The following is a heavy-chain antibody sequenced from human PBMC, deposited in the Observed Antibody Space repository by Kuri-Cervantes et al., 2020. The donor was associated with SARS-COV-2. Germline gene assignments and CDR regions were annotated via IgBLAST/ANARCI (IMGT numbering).Heavy chain of an antibody. CDR2: ISSSSSTI. J-gene: IGHJ4*02. Sequence: GESLKISCAASGFTFSSYSMNWVRQAPGKGLEWVSYISSSSSTIYYADSVKGRFTISRDNAKNSLYLQMNSLRDEDTAVYCCARAISSWFDYWGQGTLVTVSS. CDR3: ARAISSWFDY. D-gene: IGHD6-13*01. CDR1: GFTFSSYS. V-gene: IGHV3-48*02.